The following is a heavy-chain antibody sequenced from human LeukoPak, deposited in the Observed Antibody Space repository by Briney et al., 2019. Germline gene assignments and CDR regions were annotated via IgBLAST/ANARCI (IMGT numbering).Heavy chain of an antibody. Sequence: GASVKVSCKASGYTFTGYYMHWVRQAPGQGLEWMGWINPNSGGTNYAQKFQGRVTMTRDTSISTAYMELSRLRSDDTAVYYCARDSSSWYRPIDYWGQGTLVTVSS. D-gene: IGHD6-13*01. CDR1: GYTFTGYY. CDR3: ARDSSSWYRPIDY. V-gene: IGHV1-2*02. CDR2: INPNSGGT. J-gene: IGHJ4*02.